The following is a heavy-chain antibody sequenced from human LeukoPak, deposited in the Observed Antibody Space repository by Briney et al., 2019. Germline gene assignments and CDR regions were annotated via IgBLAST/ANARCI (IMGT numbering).Heavy chain of an antibody. J-gene: IGHJ3*02. D-gene: IGHD6-6*01. CDR1: GDSISSFF. Sequence: SETLSLTCTVSGDSISSFFWSWIRQPPGKGLEWIGYISHSGSLNYNPSLKSRVTLSADTSKNQFSLRLTSVVATDTALYYCARLSISAPNNAFDIWGQGTTVTVSS. V-gene: IGHV4-59*12. CDR3: ARLSISAPNNAFDI. CDR2: ISHSGSL.